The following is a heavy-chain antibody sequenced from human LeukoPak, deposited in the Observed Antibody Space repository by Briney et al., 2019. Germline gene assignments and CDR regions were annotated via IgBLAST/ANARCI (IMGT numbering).Heavy chain of an antibody. J-gene: IGHJ3*02. CDR1: GFTLSSYA. V-gene: IGHV3-21*01. D-gene: IGHD4-23*01. Sequence: GGSLRLSCTGSGFTLSSYAMNWVRRAPGQGLEWVSSISSSSSDIYYTDSVKGRFTISRDNAKNSLYLQMNSLRAEDTAVYYCVTDYGGSSGAFDIWGQETMVTVSS. CDR3: VTDYGGSSGAFDI. CDR2: ISSSSSDI.